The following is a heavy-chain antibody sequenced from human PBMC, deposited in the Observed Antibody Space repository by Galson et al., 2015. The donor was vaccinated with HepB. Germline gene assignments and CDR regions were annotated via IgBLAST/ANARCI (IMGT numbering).Heavy chain of an antibody. CDR2: IYYSGST. V-gene: IGHV4-31*03. D-gene: IGHD3-3*01. Sequence: TLSLTCTVSGGSISSGGYYWSWIRQHPGKGLEWIGYIYYSGSTYYNPSLKSRVTISVDTSKNQFSLKLSSVTAADTAVYYCARETPFGVVTFFDYWGQGTLVTVSS. CDR1: GGSISSGGYY. J-gene: IGHJ4*02. CDR3: ARETPFGVVTFFDY.